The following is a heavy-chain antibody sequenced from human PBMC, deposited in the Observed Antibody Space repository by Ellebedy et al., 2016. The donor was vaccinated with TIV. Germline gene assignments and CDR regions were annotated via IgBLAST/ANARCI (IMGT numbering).Heavy chain of an antibody. CDR3: AKARGIAVAGGGLDY. D-gene: IGHD6-19*01. J-gene: IGHJ4*02. CDR1: GFTFVDYA. CDR2: ISWNSGSI. V-gene: IGHV3-9*01. Sequence: GGSLRLXCAASGFTFVDYAMHWVRQAPGKGLEWVSGISWNSGSIGYADSVKGRFTISRDNAKNSLYLQMNSLRAEDTALYYCAKARGIAVAGGGLDYWGQGTLVTVSS.